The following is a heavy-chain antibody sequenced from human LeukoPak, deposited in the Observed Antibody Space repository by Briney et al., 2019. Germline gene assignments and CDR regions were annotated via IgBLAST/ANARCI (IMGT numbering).Heavy chain of an antibody. J-gene: IGHJ4*02. CDR3: ARANLRYEIEDYYFDY. Sequence: PSETLSLTCTVSGGSISSYYWSWIRQPAGKGLEWIGRIYTSGSTNYNPSLKSRVTMSVDTSKNQFSLKLSSVTAADTAVYYCARANLRYEIEDYYFDYWGQGTLVTVS. CDR2: IYTSGST. V-gene: IGHV4-4*07. CDR1: GGSISSYY. D-gene: IGHD1-20*01.